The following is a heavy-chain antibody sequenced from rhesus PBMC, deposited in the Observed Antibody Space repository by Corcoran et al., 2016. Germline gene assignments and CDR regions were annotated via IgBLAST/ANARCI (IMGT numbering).Heavy chain of an antibody. CDR3: ARGGGWSKVFDY. Sequence: QVQLQESGPGLVKPSETLSLTCAVSGYSISSNYWSWIRQPPGKGLEWIGYIYGSSGSTYHNPSLKSRLTISPDTSKTQFSLKLSSVTAADTAVYYCARGGGWSKVFDYWGQGVLVTVSS. J-gene: IGHJ4*01. CDR1: GYSISSNY. V-gene: IGHV4-147*01. D-gene: IGHD6-37*01. CDR2: IYGSSGST.